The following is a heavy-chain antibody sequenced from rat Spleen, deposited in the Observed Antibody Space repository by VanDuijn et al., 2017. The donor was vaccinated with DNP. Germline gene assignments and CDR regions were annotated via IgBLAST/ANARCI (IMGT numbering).Heavy chain of an antibody. CDR1: GFSLTTYG. Sequence: QVQLKESGPDLVQPSQTLSLTCTVSGFSLTTYGVSWVRLPPGKGLEWIGEIWSGGSTHYNPALESRLSISRDTFKSQVFLKMNSMQTGDTAVYFCARRSAASGYWGQGVMVTVSS. CDR3: ARRSAASGY. V-gene: IGHV2-16*01. J-gene: IGHJ2*01. CDR2: IWSGGST. D-gene: IGHD1-1*01.